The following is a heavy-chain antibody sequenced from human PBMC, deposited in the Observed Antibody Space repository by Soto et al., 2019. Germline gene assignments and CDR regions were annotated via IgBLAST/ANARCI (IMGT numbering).Heavy chain of an antibody. CDR3: AKSSGARFPGGWYFDY. D-gene: IGHD2-21*01. CDR1: GFTFDDYA. CDR2: ISWNSGSI. V-gene: IGHV3-9*01. Sequence: GGSLRLSCAASGFTFDDYAMHWVRQAPGKGLEWVSGISWNSGSIGYADSVKGRFTISRDNAKNSLYLQMNSLRAEDTALYYCAKSSGARFPGGWYFDYWGQGTLVTVSS. J-gene: IGHJ4*02.